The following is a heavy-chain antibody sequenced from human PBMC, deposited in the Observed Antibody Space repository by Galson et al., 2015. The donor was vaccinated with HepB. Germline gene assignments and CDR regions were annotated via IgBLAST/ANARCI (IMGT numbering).Heavy chain of an antibody. D-gene: IGHD4-17*01. CDR2: IYYSGST. V-gene: IGHV4-39*07. Sequence: SETLSLTCTVSGGSISSSSYYWGWIRQPPGKGLEWIGSIYYSGSTYYNPSLKSRVTISVDTSKNQFSLKLSSVTAADTAVYYCARVRGVDYGPDFDYWGQGTLVTVSS. CDR3: ARVRGVDYGPDFDY. CDR1: GGSISSSSYY. J-gene: IGHJ4*02.